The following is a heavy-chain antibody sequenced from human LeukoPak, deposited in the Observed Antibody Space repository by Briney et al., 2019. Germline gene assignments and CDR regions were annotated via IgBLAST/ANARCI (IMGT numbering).Heavy chain of an antibody. V-gene: IGHV4-39*07. J-gene: IGHJ3*02. CDR1: GGSISNSSYY. CDR3: ARGGWSAFDI. Sequence: PSETLSLTCTVSGGSISNSSYYWGWIRQPPGKGLEWIGSIYYSGSTYYNPSLKSRVTISVDTSKNQFSMKLRSVTAADTAVYYCARGGWSAFDIWGQGTMVTVSS. D-gene: IGHD3-10*01. CDR2: IYYSGST.